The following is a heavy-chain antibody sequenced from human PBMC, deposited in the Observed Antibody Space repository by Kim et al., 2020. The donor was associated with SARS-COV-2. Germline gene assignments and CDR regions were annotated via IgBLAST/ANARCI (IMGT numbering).Heavy chain of an antibody. Sequence: ASVKVSCKTSGHIFTKDSIHWVRQAPGQGLEWMGGIGCGNGNTIYSQKFQGRVTITTDTSASTAYMELSFLRSEDSAVYYCLGGFYFDYWGQGTLVTVSS. CDR3: LGGFYFDY. CDR2: IGCGNGNT. CDR1: GHIFTKDS. J-gene: IGHJ4*02. V-gene: IGHV1-3*01. D-gene: IGHD3-16*01.